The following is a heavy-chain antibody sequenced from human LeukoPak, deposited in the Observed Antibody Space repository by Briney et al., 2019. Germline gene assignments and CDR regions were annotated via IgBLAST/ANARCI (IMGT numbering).Heavy chain of an antibody. CDR1: GFTFSSYA. CDR3: AETKFTTGNIAAAGPDNYYYGMDV. D-gene: IGHD6-13*01. J-gene: IGHJ6*02. Sequence: GGSLRLSCAASGFTFSSYAMSWVRQAPGKGLEWVSAISGSGGSTYYADSVKGRFTISRDNSKNTLYLQMNSLRAEDTAVYYCAETKFTTGNIAAAGPDNYYYGMDVWGQGTTVTVSS. V-gene: IGHV3-23*01. CDR2: ISGSGGST.